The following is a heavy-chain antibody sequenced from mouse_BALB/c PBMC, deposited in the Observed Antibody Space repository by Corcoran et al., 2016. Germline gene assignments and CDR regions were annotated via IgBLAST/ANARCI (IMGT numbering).Heavy chain of an antibody. CDR2: INTYTGEP. CDR1: GYTFTNYG. V-gene: IGHV9-3-1*01. CDR3: ARAPIHYYAMDY. J-gene: IGHJ4*01. Sequence: QIQLVQSGPELKKPGETVKISCKASGYTFTNYGMNWVKQAPGKGLKWMGWINTYTGEPTYADDFKGRFAFSLATSASTAYLQINNLKNEDTATYFCARAPIHYYAMDYWGQGTSVTVSS.